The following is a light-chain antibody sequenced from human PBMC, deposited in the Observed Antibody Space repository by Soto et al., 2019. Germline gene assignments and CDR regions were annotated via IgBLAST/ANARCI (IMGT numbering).Light chain of an antibody. J-gene: IGKJ1*01. V-gene: IGKV1-39*01. Sequence: DIQMTQSPSSLSASVGDRVTITCRASQSIRSDLNWYQQRPGKAPKLLIYTTSNLESGVPSRFSGSGSGTDFTLTISRLESEDFAVYYCQQYGSSPGTFGQGTKVEIK. CDR3: QQYGSSPGT. CDR1: QSIRSD. CDR2: TTS.